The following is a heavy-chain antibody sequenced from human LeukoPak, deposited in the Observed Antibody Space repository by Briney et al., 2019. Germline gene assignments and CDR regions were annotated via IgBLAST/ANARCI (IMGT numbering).Heavy chain of an antibody. Sequence: PSGTLSLTCAVSGGSISSSNWWSWVRQPPGKGLEWIGEIYHSGSSYYNPSLKSRVTISVDKSKNQFSLELSSVTAADTAMYYCARAPFCSGGSCYWRFDYWGQGTLVTVSS. D-gene: IGHD2-15*01. CDR1: GGSISSSNW. V-gene: IGHV4-4*02. J-gene: IGHJ4*02. CDR3: ARAPFCSGGSCYWRFDY. CDR2: IYHSGSS.